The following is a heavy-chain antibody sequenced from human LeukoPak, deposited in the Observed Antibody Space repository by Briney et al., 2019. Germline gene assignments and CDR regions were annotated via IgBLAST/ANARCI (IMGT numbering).Heavy chain of an antibody. J-gene: IGHJ4*02. CDR2: ISAYNGNT. Sequence: ASVKLSCKVSGYTFTSYGISWVRQAPGQGLEWMGWISAYNGNTNYAQKIQGRVTMTTDTSTSTAYMELRSLRSDVTAVYYCARDLKAYYYDSSGPRGYWGQGTLVTVSS. V-gene: IGHV1-18*01. CDR1: GYTFTSYG. D-gene: IGHD3-22*01. CDR3: ARDLKAYYYDSSGPRGY.